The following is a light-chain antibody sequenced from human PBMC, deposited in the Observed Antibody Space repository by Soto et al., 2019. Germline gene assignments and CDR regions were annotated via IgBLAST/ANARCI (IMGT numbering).Light chain of an antibody. CDR2: DAS. CDR1: QSIGTY. CDR3: QQRNPLT. Sequence: ENVLTQSPATLSLSPGERATLSCRASQSIGTYLAWYQQKPGQAPRLLIYDASNRATGIPARFSGGGSGTDFTLTISSLEPEDFAVYYCQQRNPLTFGGGTKVDIK. J-gene: IGKJ4*01. V-gene: IGKV3-11*01.